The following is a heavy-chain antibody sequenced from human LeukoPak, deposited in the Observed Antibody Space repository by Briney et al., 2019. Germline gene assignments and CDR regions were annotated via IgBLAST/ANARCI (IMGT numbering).Heavy chain of an antibody. CDR2: ISGTGSST. CDR3: ARVRWGGLYYFDY. D-gene: IGHD3-16*01. V-gene: IGHV3-23*01. Sequence: GGSLRLSCAASGFTFSSYAMSWVRQAPGKGLEWVSAISGTGSSTYYADSVKGRFTISRDNAKNTLYLQMNSLRAEDTAVYYCARVRWGGLYYFDYWGQGTLVTVSS. J-gene: IGHJ4*02. CDR1: GFTFSSYA.